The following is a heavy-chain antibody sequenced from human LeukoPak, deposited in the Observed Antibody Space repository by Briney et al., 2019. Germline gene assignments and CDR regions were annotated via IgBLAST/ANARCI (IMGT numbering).Heavy chain of an antibody. CDR3: ARDLNYYDSSGYGH. D-gene: IGHD3-22*01. J-gene: IGHJ4*02. V-gene: IGHV3-53*01. CDR2: IYSGGSP. CDR1: GFTFSTNY. Sequence: GGSLRLSCAASGFTFSTNYMSWVRQAPGKRLEWVSVIYSGGSPYYADSVKGRFTISRDNSKNTLYLQMNSLRAEDTAVYYCARDLNYYDSSGYGHWGQGTLVTVSS.